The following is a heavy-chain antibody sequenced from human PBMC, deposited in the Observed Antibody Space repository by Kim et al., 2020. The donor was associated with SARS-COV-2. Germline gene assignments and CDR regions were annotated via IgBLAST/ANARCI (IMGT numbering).Heavy chain of an antibody. V-gene: IGHV1-3*01. D-gene: IGHD6-6*01. CDR1: GYTFTSYA. J-gene: IGHJ4*02. CDR2: INAGNGNT. CDR3: ARDEVVPYTSSSRGIFDY. Sequence: ASVKVSCKASGYTFTSYAMHWVRQAPGQRLEWMGWINAGNGNTRYSQKFQGRVTITRDTSASTAYMELSSLRSEDTAVYYCARDEVVPYTSSSRGIFDYWGQGTLVTVSS.